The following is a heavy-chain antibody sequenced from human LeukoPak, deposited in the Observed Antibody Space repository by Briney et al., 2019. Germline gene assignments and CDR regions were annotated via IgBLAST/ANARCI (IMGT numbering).Heavy chain of an antibody. D-gene: IGHD2-15*01. CDR1: GFTFSDAW. Sequence: GGSLRLSCAASGFTFSDAWMSWVRQAPGKGLEWVGRIKSKTDGGTTDYAAPVKGRFTISRDDSKNTLYLQMNSLKTEDTAVYYCTTRGGGFSIFDYWGQGTLVTVSS. CDR2: IKSKTDGGTT. CDR3: TTRGGGFSIFDY. V-gene: IGHV3-15*01. J-gene: IGHJ4*02.